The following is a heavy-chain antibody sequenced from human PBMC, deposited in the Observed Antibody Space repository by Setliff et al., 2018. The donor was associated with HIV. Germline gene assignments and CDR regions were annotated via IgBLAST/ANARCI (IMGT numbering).Heavy chain of an antibody. V-gene: IGHV3-23*03. CDR1: GFTFSSYA. J-gene: IGHJ4*03. CDR3: AKRGAASGPYYFDY. CDR2: IYSGGSST. D-gene: IGHD2-15*01. Sequence: GGSLRLSCAASGFTFSSYAMSWVRQAPGKGLEWVSVIYSGGSSTYYADSVKGRFTISRDNSKNTLYLQMNSLRAEDTAVYYCAKRGAASGPYYFDYWGHGTLVTVSS.